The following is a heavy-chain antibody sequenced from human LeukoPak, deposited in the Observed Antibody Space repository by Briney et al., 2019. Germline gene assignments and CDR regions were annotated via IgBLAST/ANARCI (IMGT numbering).Heavy chain of an antibody. V-gene: IGHV3-20*04. CDR1: GFTFDDYG. Sequence: GGSLRLSCAASGFTFDDYGMSWVRQAPGKGLEWVSGINWRGRDTNYADSVKGRFTISRANYKNTLYLQMNSLRAEDPAVNYFAKATPGVSKLSPDYCGQGTLVTVSS. CDR2: INWRGRDT. CDR3: AKATPGVSKLSPDY. D-gene: IGHD3-16*02. J-gene: IGHJ4*02.